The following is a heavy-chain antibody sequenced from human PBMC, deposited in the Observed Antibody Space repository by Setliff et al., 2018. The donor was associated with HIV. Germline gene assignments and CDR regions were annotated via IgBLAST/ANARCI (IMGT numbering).Heavy chain of an antibody. V-gene: IGHV3-23*01. D-gene: IGHD6-19*01. Sequence: GGSLRLSCAASGFTFSSYSMNWVRQAPGKGLEWVSYISSSGGNTYYADSVKGRVTISRDNSKNTLYLQMNSLRAEDTAVYYCAKTSSGWRSFDYWGQGTLVTVSS. CDR2: ISSSGGNT. J-gene: IGHJ4*02. CDR1: GFTFSSYS. CDR3: AKTSSGWRSFDY.